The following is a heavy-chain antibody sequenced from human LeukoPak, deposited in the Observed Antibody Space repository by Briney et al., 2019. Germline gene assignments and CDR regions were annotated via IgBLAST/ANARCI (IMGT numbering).Heavy chain of an antibody. CDR2: IYYSGST. Sequence: SETLSLTCTVSGGSISSYYWSWIRQPPGKGLEWIGYIYYSGSTNYNPSLKSRVTISVDTSKNQFSLKLSSVTAADTAVYYCARDRGYSYLDVWGQGTTVTVSS. CDR3: ARDRGYSYLDV. V-gene: IGHV4-59*01. CDR1: GGSISSYY. J-gene: IGHJ6*02. D-gene: IGHD5-18*01.